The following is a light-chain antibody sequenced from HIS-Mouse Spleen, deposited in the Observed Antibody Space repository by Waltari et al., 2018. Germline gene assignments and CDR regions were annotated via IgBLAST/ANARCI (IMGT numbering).Light chain of an antibody. CDR2: EDS. Sequence: SYELTQPPSVSVSPGKTARNTCSGDALPKKYAYWYQQKSGQAPVLVIYEDSKRPSGIPERFSGSSSGTMATLTISGAQVDDEADYYCYSTDSSGNHRVFGGGTKLTVL. V-gene: IGLV3-10*01. CDR1: ALPKKY. CDR3: YSTDSSGNHRV. J-gene: IGLJ2*01.